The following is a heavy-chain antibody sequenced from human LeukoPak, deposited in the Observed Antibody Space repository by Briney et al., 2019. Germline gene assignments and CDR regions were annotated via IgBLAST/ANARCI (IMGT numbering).Heavy chain of an antibody. Sequence: PSETLSLTCVVSTDYSIRSVDYWGWIRQPPGKGLEWIGSIYHSGSTHYNPSLKSRVTISVDTSRNQFSLKLSSVTAADTAVYYCARNSSSWFDYWGQGTLVTVSS. CDR1: TDYSIRSVDY. CDR2: IYHSGST. D-gene: IGHD6-13*01. V-gene: IGHV4-38-2*01. J-gene: IGHJ4*02. CDR3: ARNSSSWFDY.